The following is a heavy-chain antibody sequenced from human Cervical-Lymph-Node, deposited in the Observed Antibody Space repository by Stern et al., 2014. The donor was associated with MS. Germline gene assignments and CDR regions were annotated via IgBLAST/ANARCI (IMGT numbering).Heavy chain of an antibody. Sequence: EVQLVESGGGLVQPGGSLRLSCAASGFTFSTYGMSWVRQAPGKGLEWVSRISGVGGSTYYADSVKGRFTISRDNSKNTLYLQMNSLRAEDTAVYHCAKFQGRSRWYEAFDPWGQGTLVTVSS. D-gene: IGHD4-23*01. CDR1: GFTFSTYG. J-gene: IGHJ5*02. V-gene: IGHV3-23*04. CDR2: ISGVGGST. CDR3: AKFQGRSRWYEAFDP.